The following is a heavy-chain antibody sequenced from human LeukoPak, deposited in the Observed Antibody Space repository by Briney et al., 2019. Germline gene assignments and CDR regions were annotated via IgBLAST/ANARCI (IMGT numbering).Heavy chain of an antibody. CDR1: GFTFSSYA. V-gene: IGHV3-30*04. CDR2: ISYDGSNR. J-gene: IGHJ4*02. Sequence: PGGSLRLSCAASGFTFSSYAMHWVRQAPGKGLEWVAVISYDGSNRYYADSVKGRFTISRDNSKNTLYLQMNSLRAEDTAVYYCARDGGIQLWTFDYWGQGTLVTVSS. CDR3: ARDGGIQLWTFDY. D-gene: IGHD5-18*01.